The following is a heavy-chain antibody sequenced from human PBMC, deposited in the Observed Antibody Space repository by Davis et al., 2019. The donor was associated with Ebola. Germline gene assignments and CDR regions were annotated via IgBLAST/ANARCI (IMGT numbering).Heavy chain of an antibody. CDR3: ARMDFWSGYSVGYYFDY. J-gene: IGHJ4*02. D-gene: IGHD3-3*01. CDR1: GGSISSGDYS. CDR2: LFHSGST. Sequence: MPSETLSLTCTVSGGSISSGDYSWTWIRQSPGKGLEWIGCLFHSGSTFYTPSLKSRVTISVDRSKKQFSLKLSSVTAADTAVYYCARMDFWSGYSVGYYFDYWGQGTLVTVSS. V-gene: IGHV4-30-2*06.